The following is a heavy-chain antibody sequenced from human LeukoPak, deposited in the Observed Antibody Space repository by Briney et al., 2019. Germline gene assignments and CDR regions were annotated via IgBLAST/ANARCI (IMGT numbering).Heavy chain of an antibody. CDR3: AKIYRRDPYYYYGMDV. D-gene: IGHD2-2*02. CDR2: ISGDGGST. V-gene: IGHV3-43*02. Sequence: PGRSLRLSCAASGFTFSSHGMHWVRQAPGKGLEGVSLISGDGGSTYYADSVKGRFTISRDNSKNSLYLQMNSLRTEDTALYYCAKIYRRDPYYYYGMDVWGQGTTVTVSS. J-gene: IGHJ6*02. CDR1: GFTFSSHG.